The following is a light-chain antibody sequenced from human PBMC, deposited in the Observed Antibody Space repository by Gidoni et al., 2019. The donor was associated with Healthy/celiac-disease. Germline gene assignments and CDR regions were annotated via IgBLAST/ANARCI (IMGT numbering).Light chain of an antibody. J-gene: IGKJ4*01. CDR2: AAS. CDR3: QQSCSTPLT. V-gene: IGKV1-39*01. Sequence: DIQMTKSPSSLSASVGARVTVTCRASQSISSYLNWYQKKPGTAPKLLIYAASSLQSGVPSRFSGSGSGTDFTLTISILQPEDFATYYCQQSCSTPLTFGGGTKVEIK. CDR1: QSISSY.